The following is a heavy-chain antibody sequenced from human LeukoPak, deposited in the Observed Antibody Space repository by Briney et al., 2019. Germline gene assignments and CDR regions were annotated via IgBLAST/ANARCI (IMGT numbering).Heavy chain of an antibody. CDR1: GYTFTSYY. V-gene: IGHV1-46*03. J-gene: IGHJ4*02. Sequence: ASVKVSCXASGYTFTSYYMHWVRQARGQGLEWMGIINPSGGSTSYAQKFQGRVTMTRDTSTSTVYMELSSLRSEDTAVYYCARDAPFKYCSSTSCSGFDYWGQGTLVTVSS. CDR2: INPSGGST. D-gene: IGHD2-2*01. CDR3: ARDAPFKYCSSTSCSGFDY.